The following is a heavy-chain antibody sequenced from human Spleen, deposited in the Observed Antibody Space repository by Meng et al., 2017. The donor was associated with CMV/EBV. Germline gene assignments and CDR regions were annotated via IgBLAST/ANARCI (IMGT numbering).Heavy chain of an antibody. V-gene: IGHV3-48*04. CDR1: GFTFSSYS. CDR3: ARDGYGGVFDY. J-gene: IGHJ4*02. CDR2: ISSSSSTI. Sequence: GESLKISCAASGFTFSSYSMNWVRQAPGKELEWVAYISSSSSTIYYADSVKGRFTISRDNAKNSLYLQMNSLRAEDTAVYYCARDGYGGVFDYWGQGTLVTVSS. D-gene: IGHD2-8*02.